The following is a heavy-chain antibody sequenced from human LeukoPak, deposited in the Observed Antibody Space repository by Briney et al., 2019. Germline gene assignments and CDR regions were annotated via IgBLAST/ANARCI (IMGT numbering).Heavy chain of an antibody. CDR1: GYSFTSYW. CDR3: ARLVLRYFDWLHPREYYFDY. V-gene: IGHV5-51*01. D-gene: IGHD3-9*01. J-gene: IGHJ4*02. CDR2: IYPGDSDT. Sequence: GESLKISCKGSGYSFTSYWIGWVRQTPGKGLEWMGIIYPGDSDTRYSPSFQGQVTISADKSISTAYLQWSSLKASDTAMYYCARLVLRYFDWLHPREYYFDYWGQGTLVTVSS.